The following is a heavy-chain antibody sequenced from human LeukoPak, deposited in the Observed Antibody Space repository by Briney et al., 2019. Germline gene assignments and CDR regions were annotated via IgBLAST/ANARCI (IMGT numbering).Heavy chain of an antibody. Sequence: GRSLRLSCAASGFTFSSYAMHWVRQAPGKGLEWVALISYDGSNKYYADSVKGRFTISRDNSKNTLYLQMNSLRAEDTAVYYCAKVPAYYDFWSATTRDYWGQGTLVTVSS. V-gene: IGHV3-30-3*01. J-gene: IGHJ4*02. CDR3: AKVPAYYDFWSATTRDY. D-gene: IGHD3-3*01. CDR2: ISYDGSNK. CDR1: GFTFSSYA.